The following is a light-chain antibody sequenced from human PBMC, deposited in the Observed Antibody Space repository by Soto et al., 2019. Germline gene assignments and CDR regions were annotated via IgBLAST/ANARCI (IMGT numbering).Light chain of an antibody. CDR2: EVS. J-gene: IGLJ2*01. CDR1: SSDVGDYNY. V-gene: IGLV2-8*01. CDR3: SSHAGSINVV. Sequence: QSALTQPPSASGTPGQSVTIPCTGTSSDVGDYNYVSWYQQHPGKAPKLMIYEVSRRPSGVPDRFSGSKSGNTASLTVSGLQAEDEADYYCSSHAGSINVVFGGGTKVTVL.